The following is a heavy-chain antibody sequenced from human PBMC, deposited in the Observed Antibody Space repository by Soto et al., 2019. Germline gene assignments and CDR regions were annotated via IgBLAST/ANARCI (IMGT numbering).Heavy chain of an antibody. Sequence: QITLKESGPTLVKPTETLTLTCSFSGFSLSNNAVGVGWIRQPPGKALEWVALRYWDDSQGYRPSLNNRVTLTNDTSKNQVVSTMTHTDPVDTCTYCCAHCSGWLTDYRGQGILVTVSS. D-gene: IGHD6-13*01. CDR1: GFSLSNNAVG. CDR2: RYWDDSQ. V-gene: IGHV2-5*02. J-gene: IGHJ4*02. CDR3: AHCSGWLTDY.